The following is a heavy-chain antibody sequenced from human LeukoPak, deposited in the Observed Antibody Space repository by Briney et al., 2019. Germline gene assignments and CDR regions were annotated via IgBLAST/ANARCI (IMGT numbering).Heavy chain of an antibody. D-gene: IGHD3-9*01. CDR1: GDSVSSNNGA. J-gene: IGHJ4*02. CDR3: ARDVGTTGWHTFDY. Sequence: SQTLSLTCAISGDSVSSNNGAWNWIRQYPSRGLEWLGRTYYRSKWYNDYAESLISRITISPVTSKNQFSLQLYSVTPEDTAVYYCARDVGTTGWHTFDYWGQGTLATVSS. V-gene: IGHV6-1*01. CDR2: TYYRSKWYN.